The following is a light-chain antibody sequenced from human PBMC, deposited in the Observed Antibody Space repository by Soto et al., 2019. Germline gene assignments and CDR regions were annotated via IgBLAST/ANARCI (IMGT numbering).Light chain of an antibody. J-gene: IGKJ1*01. CDR1: QSISSW. CDR2: DAS. CDR3: QQYNSYPWT. Sequence: IRMTQSPSTLSASVVDRVTITCRASQSISSWLAWYQQKPGQAPKLLIYDASSLESGVPSRFSGSGSGTEFTLTIGSLQPDDFATYYCQQYNSYPWTFGQGTKVDIK. V-gene: IGKV1-5*01.